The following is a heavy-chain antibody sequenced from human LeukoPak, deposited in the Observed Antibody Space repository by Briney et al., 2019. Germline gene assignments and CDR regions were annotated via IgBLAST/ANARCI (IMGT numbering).Heavy chain of an antibody. CDR2: IYDSGST. V-gene: IGHV4-38-2*02. J-gene: IGHJ4*02. D-gene: IGHD1-26*01. CDR1: GFTFTSYS. Sequence: GSLRLSCAASGFTFTSYSMNWVRQAPGKGLEWIGSIYDSGSTYYNPSLKSRVTISVDTSKNQFSLKLNSVTAADTAVYYCARDRVRGSSNPYFDYWGQGTLVTVSS. CDR3: ARDRVRGSSNPYFDY.